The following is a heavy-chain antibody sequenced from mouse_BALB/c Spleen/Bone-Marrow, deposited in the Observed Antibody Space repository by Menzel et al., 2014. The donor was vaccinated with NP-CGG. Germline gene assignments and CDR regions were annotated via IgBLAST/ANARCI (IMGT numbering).Heavy chain of an antibody. D-gene: IGHD1-2*01. CDR2: ISYSGNA. CDR1: GDSIXSSY. Sequence: EVQLQQSGPSLVKPSQTLSLTCSVTGDSIXSSYWNWIRKFPGNKLEYMGYISYSGNAYYNPSLKSRISLTRDTSKNQYYLQLNSVTTEDTATYFCARGNGYHFDYWGQGTTLTASS. J-gene: IGHJ2*01. CDR3: ARGNGYHFDY. V-gene: IGHV3-8*02.